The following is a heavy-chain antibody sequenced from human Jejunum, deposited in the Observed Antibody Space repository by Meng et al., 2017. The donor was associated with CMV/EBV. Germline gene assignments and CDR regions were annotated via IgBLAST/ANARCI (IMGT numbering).Heavy chain of an antibody. J-gene: IGHJ4*02. CDR1: GYIFNNYG. Sequence: VQLVRPGAGVKKPGASVKVSCKASGYIFNNYGVSWVRQAPGQGPEWMGWISAYNGNTNYAQNFQGRFTMTTDTSTSTAYMELRSLTFDDTAVYFCARGRRNEPLFDYWGQGTLVTVSS. CDR3: ARGRRNEPLFDY. CDR2: ISAYNGNT. D-gene: IGHD1-14*01. V-gene: IGHV1-18*01.